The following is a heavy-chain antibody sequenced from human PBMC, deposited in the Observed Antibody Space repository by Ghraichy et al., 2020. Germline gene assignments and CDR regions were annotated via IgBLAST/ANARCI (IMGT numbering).Heavy chain of an antibody. V-gene: IGHV4-39*01. D-gene: IGHD4-23*01. Sequence: SETLSLTCTVSGGSIITNSYYWGWIRQPPEKGLEWIGNSYYSGNTHYNPSLKSRVTISVDTSKNQFSLRLTSVTAADTAVYYCARVVPTAVGWFDPWGQGTLVTVSS. CDR1: GGSIITNSYY. J-gene: IGHJ5*02. CDR3: ARVVPTAVGWFDP. CDR2: SYYSGNT.